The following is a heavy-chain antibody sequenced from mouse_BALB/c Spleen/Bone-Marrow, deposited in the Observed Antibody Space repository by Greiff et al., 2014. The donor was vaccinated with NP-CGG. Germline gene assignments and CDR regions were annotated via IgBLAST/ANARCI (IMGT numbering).Heavy chain of an antibody. CDR2: ISSGGSYT. CDR3: ARLGRDYFDY. D-gene: IGHD4-1*01. J-gene: IGHJ2*01. Sequence: EVKLVESGGDLVKPGGSLKLSCAASGFAFSSYGMSWVRQTPDKRLEWVATISSGGSYTNYPDIVKGRFTISRDNAKNTLYLQMSSLKSEDTAMYYCARLGRDYFDYWGQGTTLTVSS. V-gene: IGHV5-6*02. CDR1: GFAFSSYG.